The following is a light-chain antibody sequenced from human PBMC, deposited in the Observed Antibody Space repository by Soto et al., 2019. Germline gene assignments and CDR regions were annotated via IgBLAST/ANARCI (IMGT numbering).Light chain of an antibody. CDR1: SRDVGSYNL. CDR3: CSFAGSSTYV. Sequence: QSALTQPASVSGSPGQSITISCTGTSRDVGSYNLVSWYQQHPGNAPKLIIYEGTKRPSGVSYRFSGSKSGNTASLTISGLQEEDDGDYHCCSFAGSSTYVFGTGTKVTV. V-gene: IGLV2-23*01. CDR2: EGT. J-gene: IGLJ1*01.